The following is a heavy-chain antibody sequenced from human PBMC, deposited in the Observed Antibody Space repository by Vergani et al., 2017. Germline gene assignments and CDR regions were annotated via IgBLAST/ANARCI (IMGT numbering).Heavy chain of an antibody. CDR1: GYSFTSYW. D-gene: IGHD4-17*01. CDR3: ARTTTTVTTFNWFYP. J-gene: IGHJ5*02. V-gene: IGHV5-51*01. Sequence: EVQLVQSGAEVKKPGESLKISCKGSGYSFTSYWIGWVRQMPGKGLEWMGIIYPGDSDTRYSPSFQCQVTISADKSISPAYLQWSSLKASDTAMYYCARTTTTVTTFNWFYPWGQGTLVTVSS. CDR2: IYPGDSDT.